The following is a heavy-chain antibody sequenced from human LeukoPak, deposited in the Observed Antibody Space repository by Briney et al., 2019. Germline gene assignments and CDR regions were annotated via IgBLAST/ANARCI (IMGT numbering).Heavy chain of an antibody. CDR1: GGSISSSSYY. CDR3: ARTNRYSGYDFDY. J-gene: IGHJ4*02. Sequence: PSETLSLTCTVSGGSISSSSYYWGWIRQPPGKGLEWIGSIYYSGSTYYNPSLKSRVTISVDTSKNQFSLKLSSVTAADTAVYYCARTNRYSGYDFDYWGQGTLVTVSS. D-gene: IGHD5-12*01. V-gene: IGHV4-39*07. CDR2: IYYSGST.